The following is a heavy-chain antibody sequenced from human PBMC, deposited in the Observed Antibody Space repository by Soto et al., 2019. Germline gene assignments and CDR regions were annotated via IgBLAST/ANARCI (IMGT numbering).Heavy chain of an antibody. CDR2: VHYSGNT. Sequence: PSETLSLPCPVSGYSISSGYHWAWIRQPPGKGLEWLGSVHYSGNTYYNPSLKSRLTISVDKSKNQFSLNLSSVTAADTAVYYCARQDRVVAEGRWFDPWGQGTLVTVSS. CDR3: ARQDRVVAEGRWFDP. CDR1: GYSISSGYH. D-gene: IGHD2-15*01. V-gene: IGHV4-38-2*01. J-gene: IGHJ5*02.